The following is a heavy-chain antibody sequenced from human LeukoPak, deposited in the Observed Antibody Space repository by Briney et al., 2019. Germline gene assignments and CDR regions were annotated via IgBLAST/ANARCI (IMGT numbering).Heavy chain of an antibody. V-gene: IGHV1-69*13. J-gene: IGHJ6*03. Sequence: SVKVSCKASGGTFSSYAISWVRQAPGQGLEWMGGIIPIFGTANYAQKFQGRVTITADESTSTAYMELSSLRSEDTAVYYCARAPYSGSYPPAYYMDVWGKGTPVTVSS. D-gene: IGHD1-26*01. CDR2: IIPIFGTA. CDR3: ARAPYSGSYPPAYYMDV. CDR1: GGTFSSYA.